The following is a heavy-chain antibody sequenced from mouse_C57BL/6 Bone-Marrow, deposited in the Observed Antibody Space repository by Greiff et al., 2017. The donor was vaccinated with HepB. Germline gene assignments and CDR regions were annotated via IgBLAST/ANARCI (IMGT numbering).Heavy chain of an antibody. Sequence: VQLQQSGAELAKPGASVKLSCKASGYTFTSYWMHWVKQRPGQGLEWIGYINPSSGYTKYNQKFKDKATLTADKSSSTAYMQLSSLTYEDSAVYYCASTTERDYYAMYYWGQGTSVTVSS. CDR3: ASTTERDYYAMYY. J-gene: IGHJ4*01. CDR2: INPSSGYT. D-gene: IGHD1-1*01. V-gene: IGHV1-7*01. CDR1: GYTFTSYW.